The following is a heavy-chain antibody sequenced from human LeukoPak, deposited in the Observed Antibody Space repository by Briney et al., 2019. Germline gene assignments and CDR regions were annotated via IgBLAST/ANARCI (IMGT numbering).Heavy chain of an antibody. CDR3: AIRRGYSYGYGP. CDR2: INHSGST. CDR1: GGSFSGYY. Sequence: PSETLSLTCAVYGGSFSGYYWSWIRQPPGKGLEWIGEINHSGSTNYNPSLKSRVTISVGTSKNQFSLKLSSVTAADTAVYYCAIRRGYSYGYGPWGQGTLVTASS. V-gene: IGHV4-34*01. J-gene: IGHJ4*02. D-gene: IGHD5-18*01.